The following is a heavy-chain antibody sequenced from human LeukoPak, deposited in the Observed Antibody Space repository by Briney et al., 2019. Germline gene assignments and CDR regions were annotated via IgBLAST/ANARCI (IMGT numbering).Heavy chain of an antibody. Sequence: PGGSLRLSCAASGFTFSSYSMNWVRQAPGKGLEWIGYIYYSGSTNYNPSLKSRVTISLDTSKNQFSLKLSSVTAADTAVYYCARGSHFYDFIYWGQGALVTVSS. CDR2: IYYSGST. CDR3: ARGSHFYDFIY. J-gene: IGHJ4*02. CDR1: GFTFSSYS. V-gene: IGHV4-59*01. D-gene: IGHD3-3*01.